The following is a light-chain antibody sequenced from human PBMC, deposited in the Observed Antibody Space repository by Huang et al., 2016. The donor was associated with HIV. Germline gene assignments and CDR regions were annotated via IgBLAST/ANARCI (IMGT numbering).Light chain of an antibody. Sequence: IVMTQSPVILSVSPGESATPSCRASQSVSTHLAWYQQKPGQSPGLLNDDASTRATVIPARFSGSGCETECTLTISSLQSEDIAVYSCQQYDVWQTCGRGTKVEIK. V-gene: IGKV3-15*01. J-gene: IGKJ4*02. CDR1: QSVSTH. CDR2: DAS. CDR3: QQYDVWQT.